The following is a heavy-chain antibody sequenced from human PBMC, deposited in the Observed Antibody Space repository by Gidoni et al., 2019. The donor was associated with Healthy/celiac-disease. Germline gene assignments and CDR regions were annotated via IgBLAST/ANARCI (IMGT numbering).Heavy chain of an antibody. CDR3: AALWGGDPPGTFDY. V-gene: IGHV4-4*02. J-gene: IGHJ4*02. CDR1: GGSISSSNW. D-gene: IGHD2-21*02. CDR2: IYHSGST. Sequence: QVQLQESGPGLVKPSGTLSLTCAVSGGSISSSNWWSWVRQPPGTGLEWIGEIYHSGSTNYNPSLKSRVTISVDKSKNQFSLKLSSVTAADTAVYYCAALWGGDPPGTFDYWGQGTLVTVSS.